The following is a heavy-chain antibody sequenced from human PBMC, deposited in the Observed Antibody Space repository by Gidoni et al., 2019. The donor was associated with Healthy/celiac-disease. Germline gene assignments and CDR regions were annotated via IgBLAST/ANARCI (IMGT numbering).Heavy chain of an antibody. J-gene: IGHJ3*02. V-gene: IGHV1-46*01. D-gene: IGHD7-27*01. CDR1: GYTFTSYY. CDR3: SRDLTGDAFDI. Sequence: QMQLVQSGAEVKKHGASVKVSCKAFGYTFTSYYMHWVRQAPGQGLEWMGIINPSGGSTSYAQKFQGRVTMTRYTSTSTVYMELSSLRSDDAAVYYCSRDLTGDAFDIWGQGTMVTVSS. CDR2: INPSGGST.